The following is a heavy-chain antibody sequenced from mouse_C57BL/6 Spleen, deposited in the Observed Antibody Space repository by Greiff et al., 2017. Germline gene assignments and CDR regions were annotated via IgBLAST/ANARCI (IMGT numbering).Heavy chain of an antibody. V-gene: IGHV7-3*01. CDR3: ASYRLYFDY. Sequence: EVKLVESGGGLVQPGGSLSLSCAASGFTFTDYYMSWVRQPPGKALEWLGFIRNKANGYTTEYSASVKGRFTISRDNSQSILYLQMNALRAEDSATYYCASYRLYFDYWGQGTTLTVSS. CDR1: GFTFTDYY. J-gene: IGHJ2*01. CDR2: IRNKANGYTT.